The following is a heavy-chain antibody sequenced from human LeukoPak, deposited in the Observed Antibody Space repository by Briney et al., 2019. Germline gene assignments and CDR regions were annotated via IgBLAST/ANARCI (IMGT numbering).Heavy chain of an antibody. J-gene: IGHJ6*03. D-gene: IGHD2-2*01. CDR2: IYTSGST. CDR3: ARDSLLPSAMGYYYMDV. CDR1: GGSISSGSYY. V-gene: IGHV4-61*02. Sequence: PSQTLSLTCTVSGGSISSGSYYWSWIRQPAGKGLEWIGRIYTSGSTNHNPSLKSRVTISVDTSKNQFSLKLNSVTAADTALYYCARDSLLPSAMGYYYMDVWGKGTTVTVSS.